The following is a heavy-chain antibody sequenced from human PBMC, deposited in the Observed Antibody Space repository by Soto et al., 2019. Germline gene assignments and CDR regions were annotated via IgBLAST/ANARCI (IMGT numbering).Heavy chain of an antibody. CDR2: TYYRSNWRH. Sequence: SQTLSLPCAISVDIVSSNTAAWNWIRSSPSRGLEWLGRTYYRSNWRHDYAVSVKSRITVNPDTSKNHFSLQLNSVTPDDTAVYYCARGVAGSGFDLWGQGTLVTVSS. J-gene: IGHJ4*02. V-gene: IGHV6-1*01. CDR1: VDIVSSNTAA. CDR3: ARGVAGSGFDL. D-gene: IGHD6-19*01.